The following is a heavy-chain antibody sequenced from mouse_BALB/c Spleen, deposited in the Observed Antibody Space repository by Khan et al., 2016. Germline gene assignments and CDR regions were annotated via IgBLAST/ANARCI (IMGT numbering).Heavy chain of an antibody. CDR3: ARWGYDYAWFAY. CDR1: GYSFTNYG. V-gene: IGHV9-3*02. CDR2: IDTNTGEP. J-gene: IGHJ3*01. D-gene: IGHD2-4*01. Sequence: QIQLVQSGPELKKPGETVKISCKASGYSFTNYGMNWVKQAPGKGLKWMCWIDTNTGEPTYAEEFKGRFAFSLETSAITAYLQINNLKNDDTATYFCARWGYDYAWFAYWGQGTLVTVSA.